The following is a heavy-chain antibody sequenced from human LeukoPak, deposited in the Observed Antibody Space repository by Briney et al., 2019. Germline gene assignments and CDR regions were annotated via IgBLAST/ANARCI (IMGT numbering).Heavy chain of an antibody. V-gene: IGHV4-59*08. CDR1: GGSISSYY. Sequence: SETLSLTCTVSGGSISSYYWSWIRQPPGKGLEWIGYIYYSGSTNYNPSLKSRVTISVDTSKNQFSLKLSSVTAADTAVYYCASRVAVASTYFGMDVWGQGTTVTVSS. D-gene: IGHD6-19*01. CDR2: IYYSGST. CDR3: ASRVAVASTYFGMDV. J-gene: IGHJ6*02.